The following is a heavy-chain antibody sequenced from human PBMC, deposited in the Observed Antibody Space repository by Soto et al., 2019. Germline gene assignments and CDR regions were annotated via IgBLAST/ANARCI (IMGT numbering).Heavy chain of an antibody. Sequence: QVQLVQSGAAVKKPGASVKVSCKASGYTFTSYAMHWVRQAPGQSLEWMGWINAGNGNTKYSQQFQGRVTITRDTPASTAYMELSSLRSEDTAVYYCARNPLMMAGATTPLFDYWGQGTLVTVSS. CDR3: ARNPLMMAGATTPLFDY. V-gene: IGHV1-3*01. CDR2: INAGNGNT. J-gene: IGHJ4*02. CDR1: GYTFTSYA. D-gene: IGHD1-26*01.